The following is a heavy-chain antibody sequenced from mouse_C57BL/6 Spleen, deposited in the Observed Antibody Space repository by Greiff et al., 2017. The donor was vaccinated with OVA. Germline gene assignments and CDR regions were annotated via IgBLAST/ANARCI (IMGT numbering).Heavy chain of an antibody. J-gene: IGHJ1*03. V-gene: IGHV3-6*01. Sequence: EVKLQESGPGLVKPSQSLSLTCSVTGYSITSGYYWNWIRQFPGNKLEWMGYISYDGSNNYNPSLKNRISITRDTSKNQFFLKLNSVTTEDTATYYCARGDYDKDFDGWGTGTTVTVSS. CDR2: ISYDGSN. CDR3: ARGDYDKDFDG. D-gene: IGHD2-4*01. CDR1: GYSITSGYY.